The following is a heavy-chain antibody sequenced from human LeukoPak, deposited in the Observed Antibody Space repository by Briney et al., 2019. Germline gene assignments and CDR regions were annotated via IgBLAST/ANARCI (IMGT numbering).Heavy chain of an antibody. Sequence: SQTLSLTCAISGDSVSSNSAAWNWVRQSPSRGLEWLGRTYYRSKWYNNYAVSVKSRITISPDTSKNQFSLQLNSVTPEDTAVYYCARLNWNDAYDAFDIWGQGTMVTVSS. V-gene: IGHV6-1*01. CDR2: TYYRSKWYN. J-gene: IGHJ3*02. CDR3: ARLNWNDAYDAFDI. CDR1: GDSVSSNSAA. D-gene: IGHD1-20*01.